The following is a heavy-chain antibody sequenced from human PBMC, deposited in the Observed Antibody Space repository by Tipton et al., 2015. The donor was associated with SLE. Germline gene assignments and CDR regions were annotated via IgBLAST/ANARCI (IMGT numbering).Heavy chain of an antibody. Sequence: TLSLTCTVSGDSFSSGSSSWNWVRQPAGKGLEWIGLIYNSGITNYNPSLQSRVTLSVDTSKDQFSLRLTSVTAADSAVYYCARATDWNLSPDVWGKGTTVTVSS. J-gene: IGHJ6*04. D-gene: IGHD1-7*01. CDR2: IYNSGIT. V-gene: IGHV4-61*02. CDR3: ARATDWNLSPDV. CDR1: GDSFSSGSSS.